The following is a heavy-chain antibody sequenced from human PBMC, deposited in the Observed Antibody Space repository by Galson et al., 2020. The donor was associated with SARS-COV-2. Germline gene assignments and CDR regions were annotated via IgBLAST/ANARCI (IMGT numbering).Heavy chain of an antibody. V-gene: IGHV4-59*01. CDR1: GGSISSYY. D-gene: IGHD3-22*01. CDR2: IYYSGST. CDR3: ARDLHTYYYDSSGFGDAFDI. Sequence: SETLSLTCTVSGGSISSYYWSWIRQPPGKGLEWIGYIYYSGSTNYNPSLKSRVTISVDTSKNQFSLKLSSVTAADTAVYYCARDLHTYYYDSSGFGDAFDIWGQGTMVTVSS. J-gene: IGHJ3*02.